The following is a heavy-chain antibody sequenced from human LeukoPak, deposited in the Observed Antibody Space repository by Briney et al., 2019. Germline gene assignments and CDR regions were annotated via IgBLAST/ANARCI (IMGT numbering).Heavy chain of an antibody. D-gene: IGHD3-22*01. V-gene: IGHV4-31*03. CDR3: ARGLHDCYDSSGYYSSGDHWFDP. CDR1: GGSISSGGYY. J-gene: IGHJ5*02. CDR2: IYYSGST. Sequence: SKTLSLTCTVSGGSISSGGYYWSWIRQHPGKGLEWIGYIYYSGSTYYNPSLKSRVTISVDTSKNQFSLKLSSVTAADTAVYYCARGLHDCYDSSGYYSSGDHWFDPWGQGTLVTVSS.